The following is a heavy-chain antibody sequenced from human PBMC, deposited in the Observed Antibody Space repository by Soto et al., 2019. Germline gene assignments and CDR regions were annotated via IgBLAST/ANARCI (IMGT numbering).Heavy chain of an antibody. CDR2: IIPIFGTA. CDR1: GGTFSSYA. V-gene: IGHV1-69*12. D-gene: IGHD3-10*01. J-gene: IGHJ5*02. CDR3: GRVDGSGDWFDP. Sequence: QVQLVQSGAEVKKPGSSVKVSCKASGGTFSSYAISWVRQAPGQGLEWMGGIIPIFGTANYAQKFQGRVTITADETTSPAYMEPGSLGSEDTAVYFWGRVDGSGDWFDPWGQGTLVTVSS.